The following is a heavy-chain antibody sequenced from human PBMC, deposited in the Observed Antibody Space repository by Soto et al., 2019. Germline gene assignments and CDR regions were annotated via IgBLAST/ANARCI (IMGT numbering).Heavy chain of an antibody. J-gene: IGHJ4*02. CDR3: ARDMQGIVPAAGDF. Sequence: GESLKISCAASGFTFSSYAMNWVRQAPGKGLEWVSAISGSAGSTFYADSVKGRFTISRDNPKSTLFLQMNSLRAEDTAVYYCARDMQGIVPAAGDFWGQGTLVTVSS. V-gene: IGHV3-23*01. CDR1: GFTFSSYA. CDR2: ISGSAGST. D-gene: IGHD2-2*01.